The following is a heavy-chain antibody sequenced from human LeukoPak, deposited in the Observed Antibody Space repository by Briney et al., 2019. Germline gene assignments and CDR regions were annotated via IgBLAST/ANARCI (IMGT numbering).Heavy chain of an antibody. D-gene: IGHD2-2*01. CDR2: ISYSGGT. V-gene: IGHV4-59*01. J-gene: IGHJ3*01. CDR1: GDSITNYY. CDR3: ARDRAYANSGGYAFDV. Sequence: PSETLSLTCTVSGDSITNYYLSWIRQPPGKGLECIAYISYSGGTNYNPSLRSRVTISQDTSKNQFSLELSSVTAADTAIYYCARDRAYANSGGYAFDVWGPGTMVTVSS.